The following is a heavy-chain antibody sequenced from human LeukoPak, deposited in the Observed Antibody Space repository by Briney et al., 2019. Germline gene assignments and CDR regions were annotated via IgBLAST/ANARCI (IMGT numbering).Heavy chain of an antibody. CDR3: ARTYYGSGKSAFDI. Sequence: GGSLRLSCAASGFTFSSYWMSWVRQAPGKGLEWVANIKQDGSEKYYVDSVNGRFTISRDNAKNSLYLQMNSLRAEDTAVYYCARTYYGSGKSAFDIWGQGTMVTVSS. CDR1: GFTFSSYW. CDR2: IKQDGSEK. D-gene: IGHD3-10*01. J-gene: IGHJ3*02. V-gene: IGHV3-7*01.